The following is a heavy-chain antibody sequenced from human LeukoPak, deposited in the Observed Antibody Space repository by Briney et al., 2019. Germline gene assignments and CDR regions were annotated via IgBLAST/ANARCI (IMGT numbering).Heavy chain of an antibody. CDR2: ISGSGGST. CDR3: AKFGPLGYYDSSGYTEDPLDY. V-gene: IGHV3-23*01. J-gene: IGHJ4*02. CDR1: GFTFSSYA. Sequence: GGSLRLSCAASGFTFSSYAMSWVRQAPGKGLEWVSAISGSGGSTYYADSVKGRFTISRDNSKNTLYLQMNSLRAEDTAVYYCAKFGPLGYYDSSGYTEDPLDYWGQGTLVTVSS. D-gene: IGHD3-22*01.